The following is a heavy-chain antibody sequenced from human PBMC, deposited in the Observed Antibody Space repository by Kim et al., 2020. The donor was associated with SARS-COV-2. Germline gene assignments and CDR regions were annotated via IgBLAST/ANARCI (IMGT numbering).Heavy chain of an antibody. Sequence: GGSLRLSCAASGFTFSSYGMHWVRQAPGKGLEWVAVISYDGSNKYYADSVKGRFTISRDNSKNTLYLQMNSLRAEDTAVYYCAKSKEYYDSSYYFDYWG. V-gene: IGHV3-30*18. CDR1: GFTFSSYG. D-gene: IGHD3-22*01. CDR3: AKSKEYYDSSYYFDY. J-gene: IGHJ4*01. CDR2: ISYDGSNK.